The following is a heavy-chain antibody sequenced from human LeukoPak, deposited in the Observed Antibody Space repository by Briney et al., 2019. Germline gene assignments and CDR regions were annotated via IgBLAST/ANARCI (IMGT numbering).Heavy chain of an antibody. J-gene: IGHJ6*03. Sequence: SETLSLTCTVSGDSISTSNSYWGWIRQPPGKGLEWIGSIYYSGNTYYNASLKSRVTISVDTSKYQFSLNLNSVTAADTAVYYCARAYYYYMDVRGKGTTVTVSS. CDR2: IYYSGNT. CDR3: ARAYYYYMDV. CDR1: GDSISTSNSY. V-gene: IGHV4-39*07.